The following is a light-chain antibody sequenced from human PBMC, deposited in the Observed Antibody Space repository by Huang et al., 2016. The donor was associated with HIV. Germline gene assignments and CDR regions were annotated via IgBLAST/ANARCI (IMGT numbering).Light chain of an antibody. CDR1: QSLLYSDGKTY. V-gene: IGKV2-29*02. CDR2: EVA. Sequence: VMNQTTLSRSVTPGPPSSISCRYRQSLLYSDGKTYLYWYLQKPGQSPQLLIYEVASLCVGGQGRVSGGGAGTDFTLKVSLVEAEDEGFYWVMQGRSLPRTFGQGTKVEIK. CDR3: MQGRSLPRT. J-gene: IGKJ1*01.